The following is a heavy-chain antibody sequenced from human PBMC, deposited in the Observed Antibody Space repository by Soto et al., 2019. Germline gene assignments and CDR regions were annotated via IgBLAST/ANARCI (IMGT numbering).Heavy chain of an antibody. CDR3: AREIEPRYYYYGMDV. D-gene: IGHD2-21*01. J-gene: IGHJ6*02. CDR2: ISSSGSTI. CDR1: GFTFSDYY. V-gene: IGHV3-11*01. Sequence: GSLLLSCAASGFTFSDYYMSWIRQAAGKGLEWVSYISSSGSTIYYADSVKGRFTISRDNAKNSLYLQMNSLRAEDTAVYYCAREIEPRYYYYGMDVWGQGTTVTVSS.